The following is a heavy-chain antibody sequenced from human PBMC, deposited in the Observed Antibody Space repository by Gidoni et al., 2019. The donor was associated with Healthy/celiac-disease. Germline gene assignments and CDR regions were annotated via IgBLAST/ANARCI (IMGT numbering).Heavy chain of an antibody. CDR1: GFTFDDYG. J-gene: IGHJ6*02. D-gene: IGHD6-13*01. CDR3: ARSAGPYYYYGMDV. CDR2: INWNGGST. Sequence: EVQLVESGGGGVRPKGSLRLSWAASGFTFDDYGMSWVRQAPGKGLEWVSGINWNGGSTGYADSVKGRFTISRDNAKNSLYLQMNSLRAEDTALYHCARSAGPYYYYGMDVWGQGTTVTVSS. V-gene: IGHV3-20*01.